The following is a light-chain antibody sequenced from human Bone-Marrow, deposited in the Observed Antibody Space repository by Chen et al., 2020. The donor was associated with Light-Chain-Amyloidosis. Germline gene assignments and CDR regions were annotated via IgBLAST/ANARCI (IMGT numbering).Light chain of an antibody. CDR3: LQYGTSPPRT. Sequence: EIVLTQSPGTLSLSPGERATLSCRASQSISSSHLSWYQRKPGQAPRLVIYGASTRATGTPDRFSGSGSGTDFTLTISRLEPEDSAVYFCLQYGTSPPRTFGQGTTVEIK. CDR2: GAS. CDR1: QSISSSH. V-gene: IGKV3-20*01. J-gene: IGKJ1*01.